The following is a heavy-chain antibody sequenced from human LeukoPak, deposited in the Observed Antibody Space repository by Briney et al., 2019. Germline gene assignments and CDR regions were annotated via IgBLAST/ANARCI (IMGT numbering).Heavy chain of an antibody. D-gene: IGHD6-13*01. J-gene: IGHJ4*02. Sequence: PSETLSLTCAVYGGAFSGYSWGWIRQPPGEGLGWIGYIFYSGSTNYNPSLKSRVTISVDTSKNQFSLKLSSVTAADTAVYYCARHMYSTSPYFDYWAQGTLVTVSS. CDR2: IFYSGST. CDR3: ARHMYSTSPYFDY. CDR1: GGAFSGYS. V-gene: IGHV4-59*08.